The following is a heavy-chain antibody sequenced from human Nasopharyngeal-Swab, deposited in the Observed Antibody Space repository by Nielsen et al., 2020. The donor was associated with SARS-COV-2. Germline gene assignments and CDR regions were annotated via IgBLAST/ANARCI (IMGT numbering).Heavy chain of an antibody. CDR1: GFTFSSYS. Sequence: GGSLRLSCAASGFTFSSYSMNWVRQAPGKGLEWVSSISSSSSYIYYADSVKGRFTISRDNAKNSLYLQMNSLGAEDTAVYYCARGDRSGSYYPDYWGQGTLVTVSS. CDR3: ARGDRSGSYYPDY. D-gene: IGHD3-10*01. CDR2: ISSSSSYI. V-gene: IGHV3-21*01. J-gene: IGHJ4*02.